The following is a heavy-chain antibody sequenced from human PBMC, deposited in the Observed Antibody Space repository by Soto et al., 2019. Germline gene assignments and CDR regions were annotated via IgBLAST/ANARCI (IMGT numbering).Heavy chain of an antibody. CDR2: IYSGGST. CDR3: AKMYSGSSPLQY. V-gene: IGHV3-53*01. D-gene: IGHD1-26*01. CDR1: GFTVSSTY. J-gene: IGHJ4*02. Sequence: PGGSLRLSCASSGFTVSSTYMSWVRQAPGKGLEWVSVIYSGGSTFYADSVKGRFTISRDNSKNTLYLHMNSLRAEDTAVYYCAKMYSGSSPLQYWGQGT.